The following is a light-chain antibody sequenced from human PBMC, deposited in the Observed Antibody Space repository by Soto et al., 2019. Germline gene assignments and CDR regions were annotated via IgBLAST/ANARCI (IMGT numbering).Light chain of an antibody. CDR1: SSDVGGYNY. Sequence: QSVLTQPASVSGSPGQSITISCTGTSSDVGGYNYVSWYQQHPGKAPKVLIYEVSARPSGVSNRFSGSKSGNTASLTISGLQAEDEADYYCSSYTSSSSVVFGGGTKLTVL. CDR2: EVS. CDR3: SSYTSSSSVV. V-gene: IGLV2-14*01. J-gene: IGLJ2*01.